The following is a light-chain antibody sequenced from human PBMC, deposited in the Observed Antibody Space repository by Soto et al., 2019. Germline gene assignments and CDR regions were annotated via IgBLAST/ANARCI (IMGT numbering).Light chain of an antibody. CDR3: QQYNSYLIT. V-gene: IGKV1-5*03. J-gene: IGKJ5*01. CDR2: KAS. CDR1: QSIISW. Sequence: DIQMTQSPSTLSASLGDRATITCRASQSIISWLSCYQQKPGKAPKLIIYKASSLESGVPSRFSGTGSGTEFTLTISSLQPDDFATYYCQQYNSYLITFGQGTRLEI.